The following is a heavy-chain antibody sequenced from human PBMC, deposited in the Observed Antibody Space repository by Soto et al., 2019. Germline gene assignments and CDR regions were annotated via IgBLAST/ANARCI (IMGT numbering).Heavy chain of an antibody. D-gene: IGHD2-15*01. CDR1: GGTFSSYT. CDR3: AGEYCRGGSCYSEEYYFAY. V-gene: IGHV1-69*08. Sequence: QVQLVQSGAEVKKPGSSVKVSCKASGGTFSSYTISWVRQAPGQGLEWMGRIIPILGIANYAQKCQGRVTITADKATSTAYMELSSLRSEDTAVYYCAGEYCRGGSCYSEEYYFAYWGQGTLVTVSS. J-gene: IGHJ4*02. CDR2: IIPILGIA.